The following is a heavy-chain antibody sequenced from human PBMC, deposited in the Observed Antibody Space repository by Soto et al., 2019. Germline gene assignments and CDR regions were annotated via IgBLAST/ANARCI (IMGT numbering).Heavy chain of an antibody. D-gene: IGHD2-21*02. J-gene: IGHJ4*02. Sequence: ASVKVSFKASGYTFTNYYMHWVRQAPGQGFEWLGRISPKSGGTNYAQKFQGRVTMTWDTSLKTAYMELSSLISEDTAVYYCARPPGYISDWHYFDLWGQGTLVTVSS. CDR2: ISPKSGGT. CDR1: GYTFTNYY. V-gene: IGHV1-2*02. CDR3: ARPPGYISDWHYFDL.